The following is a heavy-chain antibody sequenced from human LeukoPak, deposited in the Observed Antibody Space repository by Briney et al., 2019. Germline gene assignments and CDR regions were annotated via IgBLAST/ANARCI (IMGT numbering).Heavy chain of an antibody. CDR3: ARVMGRYCSSTSCYVDY. V-gene: IGHV3-30*04. J-gene: IGHJ4*02. Sequence: GRSLRLSCAASGITFSSYAMHWVRQAPGKGLEWVAVISYDGSNRYYADSVKGRFTISRDNSKNTLYLQMNSLRAEDTAVYYCARVMGRYCSSTSCYVDYWGQGTLVTVSS. CDR2: ISYDGSNR. D-gene: IGHD2-2*01. CDR1: GITFSSYA.